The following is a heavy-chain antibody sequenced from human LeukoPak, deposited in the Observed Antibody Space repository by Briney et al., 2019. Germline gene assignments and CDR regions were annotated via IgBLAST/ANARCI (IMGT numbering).Heavy chain of an antibody. CDR3: ARGDYYDTNGYPYVDY. CDR1: GGSLSGYY. CDR2: INHSGST. D-gene: IGHD3-22*01. V-gene: IGHV4-34*01. J-gene: IGHJ4*02. Sequence: SETLSLTCAVYGGSLSGYYWRWIRQPRGKGLEWIGEINHSGSTNCNPSLKSRVTISVDTSKNQFSLKLSSVTAADTAVYYCARGDYYDTNGYPYVDYWGQGTLVTVSS.